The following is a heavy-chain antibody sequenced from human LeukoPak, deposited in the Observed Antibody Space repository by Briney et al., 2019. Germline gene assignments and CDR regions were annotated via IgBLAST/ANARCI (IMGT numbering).Heavy chain of an antibody. CDR1: GFTFSSYS. J-gene: IGHJ3*02. CDR2: ISDSSSII. Sequence: PTGGSLRLSCAASGFTFSSYSMNWVRQAPGKGLDWVSYISDSSSIINHADSVKGRFTISRDNSKNTLYLQMNSLRAEDTAVYYCARDRFGVSYAFDIWGQGTMVTVTS. CDR3: ARDRFGVSYAFDI. V-gene: IGHV3-48*01. D-gene: IGHD3-16*01.